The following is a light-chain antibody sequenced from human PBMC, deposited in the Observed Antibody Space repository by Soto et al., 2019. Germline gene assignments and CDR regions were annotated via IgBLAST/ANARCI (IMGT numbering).Light chain of an antibody. CDR1: SNDVGRYNL. CDR3: CAYAGSGTVV. Sequence: QSVLTQPASVSGSPEQSITISCTGTSNDVGRYNLVSWYQQHPGKAPKVMIYEATKRPSGVSNRFSGSKSGNTASLTISGLQAEDEADYYCCAYAGSGTVVFGGGTKLTVI. V-gene: IGLV2-23*01. J-gene: IGLJ3*02. CDR2: EAT.